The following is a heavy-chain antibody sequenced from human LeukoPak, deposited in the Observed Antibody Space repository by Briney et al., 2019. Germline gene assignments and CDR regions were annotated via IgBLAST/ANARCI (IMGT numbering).Heavy chain of an antibody. CDR1: GFTFSGYG. D-gene: IGHD6-6*01. J-gene: IGHJ6*02. V-gene: IGHV3-33*01. CDR2: IWYDGSNK. CDR3: ARVGPPRQQEYYYGMDV. Sequence: HTGGSLRLSCAASGFTFSGYGMHWVRQAPGKGLEWVAVIWYDGSNKYYADSVKGRFTISRDNSKNTLYLQMNSLRAEDTAVYYCARVGPPRQQEYYYGMDVWGQGTTVTVSS.